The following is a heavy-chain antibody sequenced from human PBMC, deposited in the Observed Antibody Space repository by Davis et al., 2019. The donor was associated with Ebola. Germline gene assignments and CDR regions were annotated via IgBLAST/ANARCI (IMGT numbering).Heavy chain of an antibody. V-gene: IGHV4-34*01. D-gene: IGHD2-2*01. J-gene: IGHJ6*02. CDR1: GGSFSGYY. CDR3: VREDSVVSRGMDV. CDR2: INHSGST. Sequence: MPSETLSLTCAVYGGSFSGYYWSWIRQPPGKGLEWIGEINHSGSTNYNPSLKSRVTISVDTSKNQFSLKLSSVTAADTAVYYCVREDSVVSRGMDVWGQGTTVTVSS.